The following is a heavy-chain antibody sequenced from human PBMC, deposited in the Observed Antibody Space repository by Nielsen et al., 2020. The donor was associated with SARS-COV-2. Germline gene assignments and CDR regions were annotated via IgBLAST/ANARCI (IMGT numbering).Heavy chain of an antibody. CDR3: TRARGSATVDTAMVRGY. D-gene: IGHD5-18*01. V-gene: IGHV3-15*01. J-gene: IGHJ4*02. CDR2: IKSKTDGGTT. Sequence: WLRQPPGKGLEWVGRIKSKTDGGTTDYAAPVKGRFTISRDDSKSIAYLQMNSLKTEDTAVYYCTRARGSATVDTAMVRGYWGQGTLVTVSS.